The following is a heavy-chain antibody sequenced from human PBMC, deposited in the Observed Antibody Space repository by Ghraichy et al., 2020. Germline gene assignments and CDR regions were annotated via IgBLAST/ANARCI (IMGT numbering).Heavy chain of an antibody. Sequence: ETLSLTCDVYGGSFSGYCWTWIRQPPGKGLEWIGEINRAGITNYNPSLKTRVTISVDTSRSQFSLKLTSVTAADTAVYYCARYSEWLQIDSWGQGTLVSVSS. CDR2: INRAGIT. D-gene: IGHD3-3*01. CDR1: GGSFSGYC. J-gene: IGHJ4*02. V-gene: IGHV4-34*01. CDR3: ARYSEWLQIDS.